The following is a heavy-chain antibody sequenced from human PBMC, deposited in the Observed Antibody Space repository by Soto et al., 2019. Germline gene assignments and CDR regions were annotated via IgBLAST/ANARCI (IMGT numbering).Heavy chain of an antibody. CDR2: IYYSGST. V-gene: IGHV4-39*01. CDR3: ARQGIEYSSSSRYRRRWFDP. Sequence: QLQLQESGPGLVKPSETLSLTCTVSGGSISSSSYYWGWIRQPPGKGLEWIGSIYYSGSTYYNPSLKSRVTISVDTSKNQFPLKLSSVTAADTAVYYCARQGIEYSSSSRYRRRWFDPWGQGTLVTVSS. D-gene: IGHD6-6*01. J-gene: IGHJ5*02. CDR1: GGSISSSSYY.